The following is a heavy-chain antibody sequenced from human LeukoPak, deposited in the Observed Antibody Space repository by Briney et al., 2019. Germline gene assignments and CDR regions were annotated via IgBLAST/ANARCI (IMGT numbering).Heavy chain of an antibody. J-gene: IGHJ5*02. CDR2: IIPIFGTA. V-gene: IGHV1-69*05. D-gene: IGHD3-10*01. CDR1: GGTFSSYA. Sequence: ASVKVSCTASGGTFSSYAISWVRQAPGQGLEWMGGIIPIFGTANYAQKFQGRVTITTDESTSTAYMELSSLRSEDTAVYYCARPRDYYGSGSYYKGVWFDPWGQGTLVTVSS. CDR3: ARPRDYYGSGSYYKGVWFDP.